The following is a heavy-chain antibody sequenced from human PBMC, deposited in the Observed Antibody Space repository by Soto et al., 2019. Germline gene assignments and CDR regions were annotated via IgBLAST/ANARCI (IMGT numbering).Heavy chain of an antibody. J-gene: IGHJ3*02. CDR3: ATVYDSSGYSAFDI. CDR2: FDPEDGET. V-gene: IGHV1-24*01. Sequence: ASVKVSCKVSGYTLTELSMHSVRQAPGKGLEWMGGFDPEDGETIYAQKFQGRVTMTEDTSTDTAYMELSSLRSEDTAVYYCATVYDSSGYSAFDIWGQGTMVTVSS. D-gene: IGHD3-22*01. CDR1: GYTLTELS.